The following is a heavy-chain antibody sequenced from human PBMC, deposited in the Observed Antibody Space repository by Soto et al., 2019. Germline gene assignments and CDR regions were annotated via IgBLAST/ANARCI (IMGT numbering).Heavy chain of an antibody. CDR1: GYTFTAYY. J-gene: IGHJ6*02. CDR2: INTKFGGT. D-gene: IGHD3-10*01. CDR3: ARNMDYYYGPGSGNGHGF. Sequence: QVQLVQSGAEVKEPGDSVRVSCEASGYTFTAYYIHWVRQAPGQGLEWMGWINTKFGGTTYAQDFQGRVSMTRDMSVSTVYLELSRLTSDDTAIYYCARNMDYYYGPGSGNGHGFWGQGTTVTVFS. V-gene: IGHV1-2*02.